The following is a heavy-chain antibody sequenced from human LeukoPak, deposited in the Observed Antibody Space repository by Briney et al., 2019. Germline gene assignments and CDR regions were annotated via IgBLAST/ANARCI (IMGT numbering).Heavy chain of an antibody. CDR3: ARASGSYAPVFDY. V-gene: IGHV4-39*01. CDR1: GGSTSSSSYY. D-gene: IGHD1-26*01. Sequence: PSETLSLTCTVSGGSTSSSSYYWGWIRQPPGKGLEWIGSIYYSGSTYYNPSLKSRVTISVDTSKNQFSLKLSSVTAADTAVYYCARASGSYAPVFDYWGQGTLVTVSS. J-gene: IGHJ4*02. CDR2: IYYSGST.